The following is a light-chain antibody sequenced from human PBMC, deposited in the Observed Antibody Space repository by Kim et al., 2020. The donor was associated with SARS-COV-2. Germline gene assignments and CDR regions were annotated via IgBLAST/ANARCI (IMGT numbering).Light chain of an antibody. Sequence: DIQMTQTPSTLSASVGDTVTFTCRASHTVNNWLAWYLQRPGHAPKLLVYEISVLESGVPSRVSGGTSGPDFTLTIRSLQPEDSGTYYCQQYNSYPSTFGQGTKLEI. CDR1: HTVNNW. CDR3: QQYNSYPST. CDR2: EIS. J-gene: IGKJ2*01. V-gene: IGKV1-5*03.